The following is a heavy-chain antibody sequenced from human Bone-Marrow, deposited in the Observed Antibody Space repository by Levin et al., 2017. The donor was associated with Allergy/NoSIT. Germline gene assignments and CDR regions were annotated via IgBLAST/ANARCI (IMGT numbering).Heavy chain of an antibody. Sequence: ASVKVSCKASGYTFTSYGISWVRQAPGQGLEWMGWINTYKANTNYAQKFQARVTMTTDTSTNTAYMELRSLRSDDTAVYYCARDREIPEWSRHGLDVWSQGTTVTVSS. J-gene: IGHJ6*02. CDR3: ARDREIPEWSRHGLDV. V-gene: IGHV1-18*01. CDR1: GYTFTSYG. D-gene: IGHD3-3*01. CDR2: INTYKANT.